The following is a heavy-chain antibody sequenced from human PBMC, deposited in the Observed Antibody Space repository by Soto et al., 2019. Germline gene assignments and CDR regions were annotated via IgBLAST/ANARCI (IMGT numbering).Heavy chain of an antibody. Sequence: QAQVVQSGAEVRKPGSSVKLSCKASEGTFNSYAIAWVRQAPGQGLEWMGGIIPYYNTLNYAQKFQDRVTIPADDSPNTVYMELSSLRSDDTAVYFCASGASRWYPYFFDSWAQGTLVTVSS. CDR3: ASGASRWYPYFFDS. CDR2: IIPYYNTL. D-gene: IGHD6-13*01. V-gene: IGHV1-69*01. J-gene: IGHJ4*02. CDR1: EGTFNSYA.